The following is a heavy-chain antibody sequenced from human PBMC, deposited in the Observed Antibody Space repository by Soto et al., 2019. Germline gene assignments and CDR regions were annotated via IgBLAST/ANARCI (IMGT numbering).Heavy chain of an antibody. CDR2: IYNDGTT. CDR1: GLPVAGSY. CDR3: VRPLPSGQTHARDV. D-gene: IGHD3-10*01. V-gene: IGHV3-53*01. J-gene: IGHJ6*02. Sequence: GGSLRLSCVASGLPVAGSYMAWVRQAPGKGLEWASVIYNDGTTYYSQSVEGRFTISRDTSQSTLYLQMDRLRDEDTAVYYCVRPLPSGQTHARDVWGQGTTVTVSS.